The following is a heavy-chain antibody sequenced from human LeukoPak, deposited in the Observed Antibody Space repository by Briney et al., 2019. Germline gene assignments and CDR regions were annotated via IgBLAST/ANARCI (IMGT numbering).Heavy chain of an antibody. V-gene: IGHV3-53*01. CDR3: ARDSSSHYFFDY. Sequence: GGSPRLSCVASGFTVSSNHMNWVRQAPGKGLEWVSIFYIGGATKYADSVQGRFTISRDTSINTLYLEMNSLGAEDTAVYYCARDSSSHYFFDYWGQGTLVTVSS. CDR2: FYIGGAT. J-gene: IGHJ4*02. CDR1: GFTVSSNH. D-gene: IGHD2-2*01.